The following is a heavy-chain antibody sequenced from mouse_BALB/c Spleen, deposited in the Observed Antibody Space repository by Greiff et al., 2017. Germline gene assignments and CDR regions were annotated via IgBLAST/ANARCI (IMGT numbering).Heavy chain of an antibody. CDR3: ARGSRCGLYCGV. Sequence: EVKVVESGGGLVQPGGSRKLSCAASGFTFSDYGMAWVRQAPGKGPEWVAFISNLAYSIYYADTVTGRFTISRENAKNTLYLEMSSLRSEDTAMYYCARGSRCGLYCGVGGAGTTVTVS. CDR1: GFTFSDYG. D-gene: IGHD1-1*01. CDR2: ISNLAYSI. V-gene: IGHV5-15*02. J-gene: IGHJ1*01.